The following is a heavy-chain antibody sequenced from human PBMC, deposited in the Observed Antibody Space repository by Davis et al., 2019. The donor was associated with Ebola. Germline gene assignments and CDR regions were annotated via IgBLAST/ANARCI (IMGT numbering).Heavy chain of an antibody. CDR3: ARGNYGDYIVLYYYNMDV. V-gene: IGHV4-59*01. CDR1: GGPINNYY. D-gene: IGHD4-17*01. J-gene: IGHJ6*02. CDR2: VYSTGGT. Sequence: MPSETLSLTCTVSGGPINNYYWSWIRQPPGKGLEWIGYVYSTGGTEYNPSLKSRVMMSVDTSKNQFSLKLSSVTAADTAVYYCARGNYGDYIVLYYYNMDVWGQGTTVTVSS.